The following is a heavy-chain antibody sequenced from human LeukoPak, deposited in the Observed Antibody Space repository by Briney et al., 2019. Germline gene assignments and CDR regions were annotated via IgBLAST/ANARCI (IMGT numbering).Heavy chain of an antibody. CDR1: GFTFSDYY. Sequence: GGSLRLSCAASGFTFSDYYMSWIRQAPGKGLEWVSYISSSGSTIYYADSVKGRFTISRDNAKNSLYLQMNSLRAEDTAVYYCVRDWGIVPTTNLDYWGQGSLVTVSS. CDR3: VRDWGIVPTTNLDY. D-gene: IGHD1-26*01. J-gene: IGHJ4*02. V-gene: IGHV3-11*04. CDR2: ISSSGSTI.